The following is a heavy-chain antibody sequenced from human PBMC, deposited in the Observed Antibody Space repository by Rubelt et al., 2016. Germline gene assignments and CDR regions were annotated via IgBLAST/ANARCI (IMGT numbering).Heavy chain of an antibody. J-gene: IGHJ4*02. CDR3: TRDPDGDHDFDY. CDR2: INIKNGDT. Sequence: QVQLVQSGGEVKKPGASVRVSCKASGFTFTNYGISWVRQAPGQGLEWMGWINIKNGDTHYAQNLHGRVTVTTDTSTSTAYMGVRGLRSDDTAVYYCTRDPDGDHDFDYWGQGTLVTVSS. CDR1: GFTFTNYG. V-gene: IGHV1-18*01. D-gene: IGHD4-17*01.